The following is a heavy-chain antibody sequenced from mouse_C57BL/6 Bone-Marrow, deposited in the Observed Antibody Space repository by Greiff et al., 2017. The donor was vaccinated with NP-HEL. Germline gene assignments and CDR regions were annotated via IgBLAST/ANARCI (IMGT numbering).Heavy chain of an antibody. CDR2: IYPGDGDT. D-gene: IGHD1-1*01. V-gene: IGHV1-80*01. CDR1: GYAFSSYW. CDR3: AIIYYYGSSRYWYFDG. Sequence: VQLQQSGAELVKPGASVKISCKASGYAFSSYWMNWVKQRPGKGLEWIGQIYPGDGDTNYNGKFKGKATLTADKSSSTAYMQLSSLTSEDSAVYFCAIIYYYGSSRYWYFDGWGTGTTVTVSS. J-gene: IGHJ1*03.